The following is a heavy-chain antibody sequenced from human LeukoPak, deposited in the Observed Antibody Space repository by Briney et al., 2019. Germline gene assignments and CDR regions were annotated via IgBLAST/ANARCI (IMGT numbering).Heavy chain of an antibody. Sequence: SQTLSLTCAISGDSVSSDSAAWNWIRPSPSRGLEWLGRTFYRSKWYNDYAVSVKSRITINPDTSKNQFSLQLNSVTPEDTAVYYCAGSVNNWFDPWGQGTLVTVSS. J-gene: IGHJ5*02. V-gene: IGHV6-1*01. CDR1: GDSVSSDSAA. CDR2: TFYRSKWYN. D-gene: IGHD2-8*01. CDR3: AGSVNNWFDP.